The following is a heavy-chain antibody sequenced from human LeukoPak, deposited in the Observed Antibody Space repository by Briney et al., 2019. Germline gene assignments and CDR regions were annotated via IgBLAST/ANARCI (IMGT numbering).Heavy chain of an antibody. D-gene: IGHD2-21*01. V-gene: IGHV3-7*03. CDR1: GFTFSSYW. CDR3: AKNLLSLWLIDN. CDR2: IKQDGSEK. Sequence: GGSLRLSCAASGFTFSSYWMSWVRQAPGKGLEWVANIKQDGSEKYYVDSVKGRFTISRDNAENSLYLQMNSLRAEDTAVYYCAKNLLSLWLIDNWGQGTLVTVSS. J-gene: IGHJ4*02.